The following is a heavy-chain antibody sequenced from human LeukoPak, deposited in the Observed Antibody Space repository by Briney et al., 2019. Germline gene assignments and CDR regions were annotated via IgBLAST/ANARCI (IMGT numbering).Heavy chain of an antibody. CDR3: ARGGWELFDY. V-gene: IGHV4-34*01. D-gene: IGHD1-26*01. CDR1: GGSFSGYY. Sequence: SEILSLTCAVYGGSFSGYYWSWIRQPPGKGLEWIGEINHSGSTNYNPSLKSRVTISVDTSKNQFSLKLSSVTAADTAVYYCARGGWELFDYWGQGTLVTVSS. J-gene: IGHJ4*02. CDR2: INHSGST.